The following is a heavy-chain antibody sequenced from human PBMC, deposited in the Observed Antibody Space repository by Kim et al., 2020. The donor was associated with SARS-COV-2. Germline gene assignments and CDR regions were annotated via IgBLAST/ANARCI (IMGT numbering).Heavy chain of an antibody. D-gene: IGHD3-10*01. CDR1: GGTFSSYA. J-gene: IGHJ6*02. CDR3: ARDLDYYGSASGMDV. V-gene: IGHV1-69*04. Sequence: SVKVSCKAFGGTFSSYAISWVRQAPGQGLEWMGRIIPILGIANSAQKFQGRVTITADISTSTAYMELSSLRSEDTAVFYCARDLDYYGSASGMDVWGQGTTVTVSS. CDR2: IIPILGIA.